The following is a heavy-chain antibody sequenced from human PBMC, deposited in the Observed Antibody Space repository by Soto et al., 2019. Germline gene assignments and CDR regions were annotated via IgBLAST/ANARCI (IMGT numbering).Heavy chain of an antibody. V-gene: IGHV3-33*01. CDR3: ARGLRGISFYGMDV. J-gene: IGHJ6*02. D-gene: IGHD3-16*01. Sequence: QVQLVESGGGVVQPGRSLRLSCAASGFTFSLYGMHWVRQAPGKGLEWVAVIWYDGSNKFYADSVKGRITISRDNSKNTLYLQMNSLRDEDTAVYYCARGLRGISFYGMDVWGQGTTVIVSS. CDR1: GFTFSLYG. CDR2: IWYDGSNK.